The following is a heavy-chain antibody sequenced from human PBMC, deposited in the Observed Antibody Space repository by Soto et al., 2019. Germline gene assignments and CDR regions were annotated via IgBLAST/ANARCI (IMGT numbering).Heavy chain of an antibody. V-gene: IGHV3-11*04. D-gene: IGHD3-22*01. J-gene: IGHJ6*02. CDR1: GFTFSDHY. CDR3: AREVVVFGVIIPTPMDV. CDR2: ISGSGSTI. Sequence: PGGSMELSCAASGFTFSDHYMSWIRQDTGKGLEWVSYISGSGSTIYYADSVKGRFTISRDNAKDSLYLQMNSLRAEDTAVYYCAREVVVFGVIIPTPMDVWGQGTTVTVSS.